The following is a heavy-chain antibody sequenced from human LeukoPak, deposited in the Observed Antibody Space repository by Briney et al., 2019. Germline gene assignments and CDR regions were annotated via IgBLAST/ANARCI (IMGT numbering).Heavy chain of an antibody. Sequence: PSETLSLTCSVSGGSMSRYYWSWIRQPAGKGLEWIGRIYTSGSTNYNPSLKSRVTMSVDTSKNQFSLKLSSVTAADTAVYYCARDDYYGSGSYYSVWFDPWGQGTLVTVSS. J-gene: IGHJ5*02. CDR1: GGSMSRYY. CDR2: IYTSGST. CDR3: ARDDYYGSGSYYSVWFDP. V-gene: IGHV4-4*07. D-gene: IGHD3-10*01.